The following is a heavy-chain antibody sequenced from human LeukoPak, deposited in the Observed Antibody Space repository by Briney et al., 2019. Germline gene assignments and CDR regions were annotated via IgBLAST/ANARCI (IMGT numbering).Heavy chain of an antibody. CDR2: ISSSGSTI. J-gene: IGHJ4*02. CDR1: GFTFSDYY. Sequence: GGSLRLSCAASGFTFSDYYMSWIRQAPGKGLEWVSYISSSGSTIYYADSVKGRFTISRDNAKNSLSLQMSSLRAEDTAVYYCARGRNTDFWSGYYTNYFDYWGQGTLVIVSS. V-gene: IGHV3-11*04. D-gene: IGHD3-3*01. CDR3: ARGRNTDFWSGYYTNYFDY.